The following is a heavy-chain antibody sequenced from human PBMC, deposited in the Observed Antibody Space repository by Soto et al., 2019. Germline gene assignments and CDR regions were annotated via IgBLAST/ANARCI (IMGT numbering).Heavy chain of an antibody. V-gene: IGHV4-34*01. D-gene: IGHD3-10*01. CDR3: ARLVRGRNYYYYYMDV. J-gene: IGHJ6*03. CDR2: INHSGST. Sequence: QVQLQQWGAGLLKPSETLSLTCAVYGGSFSGYYWSWIRQPPGKGLEWIGEINHSGSTNYNPSLTSRVTISVDTSKNQFSLKLSSVTAADTAVYYCARLVRGRNYYYYYMDVWGKGTTVTVSS. CDR1: GGSFSGYY.